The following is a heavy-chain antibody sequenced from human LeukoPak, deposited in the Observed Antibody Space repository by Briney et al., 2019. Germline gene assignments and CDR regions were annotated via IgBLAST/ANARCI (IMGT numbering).Heavy chain of an antibody. CDR3: ARARWGSSGWYVDY. Sequence: GGSLRLSCAASGFSFSNYAMQWVRQAPGKGLEYVSAITSNGINAYYANSEKGRFTISRDNSKNTLYLQMGSLRAEDMAVYFCARARWGSSGWYVDYWGQGTLVTVSS. J-gene: IGHJ4*02. CDR1: GFSFSNYA. V-gene: IGHV3-64*01. CDR2: ITSNGINA. D-gene: IGHD6-19*01.